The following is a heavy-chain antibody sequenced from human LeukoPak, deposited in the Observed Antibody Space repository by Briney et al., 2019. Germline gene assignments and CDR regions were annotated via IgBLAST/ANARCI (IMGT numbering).Heavy chain of an antibody. D-gene: IGHD2-2*01. CDR1: GGSISSGGYY. CDR3: ARGYCSSTSCKHNWFDP. Sequence: SETLSLTCTVSGGSISSGGYYWSWIRQHPGKGLEWIGYIYYSGSTYYNPSLKSRVTISVDTSKNQFSLKLSSVTAADTAVYYCARGYCSSTSCKHNWFDPRGQGTLVTVSS. J-gene: IGHJ5*02. CDR2: IYYSGST. V-gene: IGHV4-31*03.